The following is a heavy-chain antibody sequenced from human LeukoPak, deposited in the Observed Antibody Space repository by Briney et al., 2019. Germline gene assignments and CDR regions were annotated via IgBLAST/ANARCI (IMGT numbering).Heavy chain of an antibody. V-gene: IGHV4-34*01. J-gene: IGHJ5*02. CDR1: GGSFSGYY. Sequence: SETLSLTCAVYGGSFSGYYWSWIRQPPGKGLEWIGEINHSGSTNYNPSLKSRVTISVDTSKNQFSLKLSSVTAADTAVYYCARRTLLWFGELFGRNWFDPWGRGTLVTASS. D-gene: IGHD3-10*01. CDR2: INHSGST. CDR3: ARRTLLWFGELFGRNWFDP.